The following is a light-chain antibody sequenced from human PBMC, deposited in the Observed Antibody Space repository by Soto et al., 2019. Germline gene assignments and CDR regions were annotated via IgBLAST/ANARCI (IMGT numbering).Light chain of an antibody. V-gene: IGKV1-39*01. J-gene: IGKJ5*01. CDR1: QSINSH. CDR2: AAS. CDR3: QQSYSTPIT. Sequence: DIQMTQSPSSLSASVGDTVTITCRASQSINSHLNWYQQKPGKAPKLLIYAASSLHSGVPSTFSGSGSGTDFTLTISSLQPEDFATYYCQQSYSTPITFGQGTRLEIK.